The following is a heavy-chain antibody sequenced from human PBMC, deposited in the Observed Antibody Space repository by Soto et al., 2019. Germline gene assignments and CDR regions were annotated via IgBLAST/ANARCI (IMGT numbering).Heavy chain of an antibody. CDR3: ARELYSYGYYYGMDV. CDR1: GFTFSSYW. Sequence: PGGSLRLSCAASGFTFSSYWMHWVRQAPGKGLVWVSRINSDGSSTSYADFVKGRFTISRDNAKNTLYLQMNSLRAEDTSVYYCARELYSYGYYYGMDVWGQVPTVTVSS. V-gene: IGHV3-74*01. D-gene: IGHD5-18*01. J-gene: IGHJ6*02. CDR2: INSDGSST.